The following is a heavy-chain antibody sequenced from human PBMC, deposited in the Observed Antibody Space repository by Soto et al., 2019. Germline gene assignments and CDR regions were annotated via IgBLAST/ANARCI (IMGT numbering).Heavy chain of an antibody. Sequence: SETLSLTCAVSGGSISSGGYSWSWIRQPPGKGLEWIGYIYHSGSTYYNPSLKSRVTISVDRSKNQFSLKLSSVTAADTAVYYSAREGTYYDFWSGYKRGNYYVMDVWGQGTTVTVSS. CDR2: IYHSGST. D-gene: IGHD3-3*01. CDR3: AREGTYYDFWSGYKRGNYYVMDV. CDR1: GGSISSGGYS. J-gene: IGHJ6*02. V-gene: IGHV4-30-2*01.